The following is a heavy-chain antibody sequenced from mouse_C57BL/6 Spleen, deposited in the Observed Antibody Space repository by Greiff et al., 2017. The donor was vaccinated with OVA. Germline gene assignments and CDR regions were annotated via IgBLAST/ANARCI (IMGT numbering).Heavy chain of an antibody. V-gene: IGHV1-9*01. D-gene: IGHD1-1*01. CDR2: IFPGSGST. CDR1: GYTFTGYW. J-gene: IGHJ1*03. CDR3: ARSEGTAVPWYFDV. Sequence: QVQLQQSGAELMKPGASVKLSCKATGYTFTGYWIAWVKQRPGHGLEWIGEIFPGSGSTNYNDKFKGQATFTADTSSNTAYMQLSSLTTEDSAIFYSARSEGTAVPWYFDVWGTGTTVTVSS.